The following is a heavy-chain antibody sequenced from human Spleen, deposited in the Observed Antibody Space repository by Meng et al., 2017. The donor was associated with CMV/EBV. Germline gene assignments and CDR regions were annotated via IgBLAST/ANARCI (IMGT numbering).Heavy chain of an antibody. CDR3: VREARRSAWNNWFFDL. CDR2: IGKGGDT. Sequence: GGSRRLSCVASGSTFSTYDFHWVRQPVGKGLEWVSAIGKGGDTYYPDSVKGRFTMSRENAKSSLSLQMNSLTLGDPAVYYCVREARRSAWNNWFFDLWGRGTLVTVSS. D-gene: IGHD1-1*01. CDR1: GSTFSTYD. J-gene: IGHJ2*01. V-gene: IGHV3-13*01.